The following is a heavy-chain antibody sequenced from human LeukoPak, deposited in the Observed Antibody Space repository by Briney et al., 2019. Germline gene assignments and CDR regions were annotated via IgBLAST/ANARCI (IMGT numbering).Heavy chain of an antibody. CDR2: ISYDGSNK. CDR1: GVTFSSYA. V-gene: IGHV3-30*04. CDR3: ARAYGGYAPRPCDY. D-gene: IGHD5-12*01. Sequence: GGSLRLSCAASGVTFSSYAMHWVRQAPGKGLEWVAVISYDGSNKYYADSVKGRFTISRDNSKNTLYLQMNSLRAEDTAVYYCARAYGGYAPRPCDYWGQGTLVTVSS. J-gene: IGHJ4*02.